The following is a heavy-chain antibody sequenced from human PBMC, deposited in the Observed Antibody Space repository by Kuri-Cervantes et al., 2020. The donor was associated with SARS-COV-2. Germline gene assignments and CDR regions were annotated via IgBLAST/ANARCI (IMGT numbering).Heavy chain of an antibody. Sequence: GGSLRLSCAASGFTFSSYAMSWVRQAPGKGLEWVAFIRYDGSNKYYADSVKGRFTISRDNSKNTLYLQMNSLRAEDTAVYYCAKGRDAEFDYWGQGTLVTVSS. J-gene: IGHJ4*02. V-gene: IGHV3-30*02. CDR1: GFTFSSYA. D-gene: IGHD5-24*01. CDR3: AKGRDAEFDY. CDR2: IRYDGSNK.